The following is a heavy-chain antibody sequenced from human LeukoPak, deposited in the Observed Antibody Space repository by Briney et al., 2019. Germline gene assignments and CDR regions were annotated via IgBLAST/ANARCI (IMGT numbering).Heavy chain of an antibody. Sequence: GASVKVSCKVSGYTLTELSMHWVRQAPGKGLEWMGGFDPEDGETIYAQKFQGRVTMTEDTSTDTAYMELSSLRSEDTAVYYCARDQRAVGASGSSHFDYWGQGTLVTVSS. CDR1: GYTLTELS. J-gene: IGHJ4*02. D-gene: IGHD1-26*01. CDR3: ARDQRAVGASGSSHFDY. V-gene: IGHV1-24*01. CDR2: FDPEDGET.